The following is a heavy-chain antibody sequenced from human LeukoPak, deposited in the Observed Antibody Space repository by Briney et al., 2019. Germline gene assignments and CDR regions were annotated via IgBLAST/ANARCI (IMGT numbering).Heavy chain of an antibody. CDR2: IYASGGA. J-gene: IGHJ4*02. CDR3: VRRHDY. V-gene: IGHV3-53*01. Sequence: GGSLRLSCVASGFDVNDNFMLWIRQAPGQGLEWISIIYASGGAFHSESVKGRFSAFRDTSKNTIFLQMNNLGAADTAMYYCVRRHDYWGQGTLVTVSS. CDR1: GFDVNDNF.